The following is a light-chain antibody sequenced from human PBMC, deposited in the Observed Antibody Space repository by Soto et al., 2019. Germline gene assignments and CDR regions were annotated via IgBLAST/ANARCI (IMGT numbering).Light chain of an antibody. J-gene: IGLJ2*01. CDR1: SSDVGGYNY. V-gene: IGLV2-14*01. Sequence: QSALTQPASVSGSPGQSITISCTGTSSDVGGYNYVSWYQQHPGKAPKLMIYDVSNRPSGVSNRFSGSKSGNTASLTVSRLQAEDEADYYCSSNVVGTNLKIFGGGTKLTVL. CDR3: SSNVVGTNLKI. CDR2: DVS.